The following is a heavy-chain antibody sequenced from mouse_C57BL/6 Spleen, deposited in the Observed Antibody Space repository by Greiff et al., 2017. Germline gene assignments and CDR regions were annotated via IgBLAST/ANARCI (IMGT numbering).Heavy chain of an antibody. V-gene: IGHV5-17*01. CDR1: GFTFSDYG. J-gene: IGHJ2*01. Sequence: EVKLMESGGGLVKPGGSLKLSCAASGFTFSDYGMHWVRQAPEKGLEWVAYISSGSSTIYYADTVKGRFTISRDNAKNTLFLQMTSLRSEDTAMYYCARGLRQYYFDYWGQGTTLTVSS. CDR2: ISSGSSTI. CDR3: ARGLRQYYFDY. D-gene: IGHD1-1*01.